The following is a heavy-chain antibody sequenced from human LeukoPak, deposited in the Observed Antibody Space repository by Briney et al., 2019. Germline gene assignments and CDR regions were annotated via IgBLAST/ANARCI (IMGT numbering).Heavy chain of an antibody. CDR1: GDSISTSSYY. D-gene: IGHD4-11*01. V-gene: IGHV4-39*01. CDR2: IYYSGST. J-gene: IGHJ5*02. CDR3: ARHVYSDTSMNWFDP. Sequence: SETLSLTCSVSGDSISTSSYYWGWIRQPPGKGLEWIGTIYYSGSTYYNPSLTSRVTISVDTSKNQFSLRLTSVTAADSAVYYCARHVYSDTSMNWFDPWGQGTLVTVSS.